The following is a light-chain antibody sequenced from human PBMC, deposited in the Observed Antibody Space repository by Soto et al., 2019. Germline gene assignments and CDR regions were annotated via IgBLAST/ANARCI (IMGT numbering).Light chain of an antibody. CDR1: SSDVGSHNY. CDR2: DVS. CDR3: RSYTTPYTLA. V-gene: IGLV2-14*03. J-gene: IGLJ2*01. Sequence: QSALTQPASVSGSPGQSITISCTGTSSDVGSHNYAAWYQQHPGKAPKLMIYDVSNRPSGVSDRFSGSKSGNTASLTISGLQAEDEADYYCRSYTTPYTLAFGGGTKLTVL.